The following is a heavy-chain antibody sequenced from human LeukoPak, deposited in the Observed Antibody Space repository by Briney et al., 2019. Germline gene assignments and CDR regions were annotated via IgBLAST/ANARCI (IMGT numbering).Heavy chain of an antibody. CDR2: IKQDGSEK. Sequence: GGSLRLSCAASGFTFSSYWMSWVRQAPGKGLEWVANIKQDGSEKYYVDSVKGRFTISRDNAKNSLYLQMNSLRAEDTAVYYCARDYTTSPKPGYSYGYDYWGQGTLVTVSS. J-gene: IGHJ4*02. CDR3: ARDYTTSPKPGYSYGYDY. CDR1: GFTFSSYW. V-gene: IGHV3-7*01. D-gene: IGHD5-18*01.